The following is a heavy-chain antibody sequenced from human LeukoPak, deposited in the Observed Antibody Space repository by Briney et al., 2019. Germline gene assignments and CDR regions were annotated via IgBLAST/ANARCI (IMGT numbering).Heavy chain of an antibody. J-gene: IGHJ4*02. CDR3: ARGGSSGWKDYYFDY. CDR2: INTNTGNP. CDR1: GYTFTSYA. Sequence: ASVKVSCKASGYTFTSYAMNWVRQAPGQRLEWMGWINTNTGNPTYAQGFTGRFVFSLDTSVSTAYLQISSLKAEDTAVYYCARGGSSGWKDYYFDYWGQGTLVTVSS. V-gene: IGHV7-4-1*02. D-gene: IGHD6-19*01.